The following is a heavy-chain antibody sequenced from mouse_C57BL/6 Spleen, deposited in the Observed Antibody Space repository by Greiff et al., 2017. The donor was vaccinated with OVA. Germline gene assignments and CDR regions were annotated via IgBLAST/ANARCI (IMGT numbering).Heavy chain of an antibody. J-gene: IGHJ4*01. V-gene: IGHV1-42*01. Sequence: VQLQQSGPELVKPGASVKISCKASGYSFTGYYMNWVKQSPETSLEWIGEINPSTGGTTYNQKFKAKATLTVDKSSSTAYMQLKSLTSEDSAVYYCAIDGYYVGAMDYWGQGTSVTVSS. CDR1: GYSFTGYY. CDR3: AIDGYYVGAMDY. D-gene: IGHD2-3*01. CDR2: INPSTGGT.